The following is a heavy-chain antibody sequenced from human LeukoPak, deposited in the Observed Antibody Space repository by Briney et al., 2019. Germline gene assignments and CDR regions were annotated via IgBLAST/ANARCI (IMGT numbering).Heavy chain of an antibody. J-gene: IGHJ6*02. CDR3: ANLVGATTSSHYYGMDV. Sequence: GGSQRLSCAASGITFSRFWMSWVRQAPGKGVQWVANVNQDGSEKHYVDCVKGRFTISRDNAKNSLYLQMNSLRAEDTAVYYCANLVGATTSSHYYGMDVWGQGTTVTVSS. CDR2: VNQDGSEK. V-gene: IGHV3-7*03. CDR1: GITFSRFW. D-gene: IGHD1-26*01.